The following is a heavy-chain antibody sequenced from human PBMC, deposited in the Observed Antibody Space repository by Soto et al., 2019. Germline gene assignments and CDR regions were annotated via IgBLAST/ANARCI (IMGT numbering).Heavy chain of an antibody. CDR2: ISYDGSNK. D-gene: IGHD3-3*01. Sequence: GGSLRLSCAASGFTFSSYAMHWVRQAPGKGLEWVAVISYDGSNKYYADSVKGRFTISRDNSKNTLYLQMNSLRAEDTAVYYCARDAPQPTIFGVVNTSYYGMAVWGQGTTVNVSP. J-gene: IGHJ6*01. V-gene: IGHV3-30-3*01. CDR3: ARDAPQPTIFGVVNTSYYGMAV. CDR1: GFTFSSYA.